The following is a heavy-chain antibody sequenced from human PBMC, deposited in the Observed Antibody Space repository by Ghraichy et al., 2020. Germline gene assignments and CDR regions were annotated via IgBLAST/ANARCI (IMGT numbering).Heavy chain of an antibody. CDR3: ARLDNNYWYLDY. CDR2: ISYSGTT. D-gene: IGHD1-1*01. J-gene: IGHJ4*02. CDR1: GASLSTSTSY. Sequence: SETLSLICSVSGASLSTSTSYWAWMRQPPGKGLEWIGSISYSGTTYYNPSLMGRLTISVDMSKNQFSLKLSSVTATDAAIYYCARLDNNYWYLDYWGQGNLVSVSP. V-gene: IGHV4-39*01.